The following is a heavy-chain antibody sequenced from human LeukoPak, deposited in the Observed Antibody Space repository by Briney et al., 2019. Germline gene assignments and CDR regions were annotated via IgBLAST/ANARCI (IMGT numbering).Heavy chain of an antibody. CDR2: ISAYNGNT. CDR3: ARVISGGFHYYCDY. J-gene: IGHJ4*02. D-gene: IGHD6-25*01. Sequence: ASVKVSCKASGYTFTRYGISWVRQAPGQGLEWMGWISAYNGNTNYAQKLQGRVTMTTDTSTSTAYMELRSLRSDDTAVYYCARVISGGFHYYCDYWGQGTLVTVSS. V-gene: IGHV1-18*01. CDR1: GYTFTRYG.